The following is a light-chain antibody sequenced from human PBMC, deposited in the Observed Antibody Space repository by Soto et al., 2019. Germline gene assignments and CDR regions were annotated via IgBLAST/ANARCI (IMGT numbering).Light chain of an antibody. Sequence: EIVMTQSPDTLSVSPGERATLSCRASQSVSSNLAWYQQKPGQAPRLLIYGASTRATGIPARFSGSGSGTEFTLTLSSLQSEDFVVYYCQQYNNWPYTFGQGTKLEIK. V-gene: IGKV3-15*01. CDR1: QSVSSN. CDR3: QQYNNWPYT. J-gene: IGKJ2*01. CDR2: GAS.